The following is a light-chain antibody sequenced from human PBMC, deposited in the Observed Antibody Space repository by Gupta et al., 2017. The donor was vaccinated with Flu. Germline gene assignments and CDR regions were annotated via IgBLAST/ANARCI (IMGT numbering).Light chain of an antibody. J-gene: IGKJ4*01. CDR2: AAS. V-gene: IGKV1-39*01. Sequence: DIEMSQSPSSLSASVGDRVTITCRASQSISSYLNWYQQKPGKAPKLLIYAASRLQSGVPSRFSGSGSGTDFTLTISRLQPEDFATYYCQHRDSTPFTFGRGTKVEIK. CDR1: QSISSY. CDR3: QHRDSTPFT.